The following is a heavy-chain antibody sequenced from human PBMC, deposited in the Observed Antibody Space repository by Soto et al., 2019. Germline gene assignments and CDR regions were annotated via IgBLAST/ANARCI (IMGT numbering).Heavy chain of an antibody. D-gene: IGHD1-26*01. J-gene: IGHJ6*02. CDR1: GFTFSSYA. CDR2: ISYDGSNK. V-gene: IGHV3-30-3*01. CDR3: ARGWLVGATTYYYYGMDV. Sequence: PGGSLRLSCAASGFTFSSYAMHWARQAPGKWLEWVAVISYDGSNKYYADSVKGRFTISRDNSKNTLYLQMNSLRAEDTAVYYCARGWLVGATTYYYYGMDVWGQGTTVTVSS.